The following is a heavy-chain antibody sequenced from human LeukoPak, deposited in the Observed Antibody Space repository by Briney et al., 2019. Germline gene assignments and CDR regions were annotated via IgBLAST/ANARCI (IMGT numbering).Heavy chain of an antibody. CDR3: GTSHGSGSHILDAFDI. CDR2: INPNSGGT. CDR1: GGTFSSYA. D-gene: IGHD3-10*01. V-gene: IGHV1-2*02. Sequence: ASVKVSCKASGGTFSSYAISWVRQAPGQGLEWMGWINPNSGGTNYAQKFQGRVTMTRDTSISTAYMELSRLRSDDTAVYYCGTSHGSGSHILDAFDIWGQGTMVTVSS. J-gene: IGHJ3*02.